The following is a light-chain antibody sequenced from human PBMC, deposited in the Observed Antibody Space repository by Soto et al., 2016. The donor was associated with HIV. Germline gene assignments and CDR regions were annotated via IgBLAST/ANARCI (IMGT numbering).Light chain of an antibody. CDR3: QVWDSSSDHVV. V-gene: IGLV3-21*03. J-gene: IGLJ2*01. Sequence: SYELTQPPSVSVAPGKTATITCGGNNIGSKSVHWYQLKPGQAPVLLVYEDSDRPSGIPDRFSGSNSGNTATLTISRVEAGDEADYCCQVWDSSSDHVVFGGGTKLTVL. CDR1: NIGSKS. CDR2: EDS.